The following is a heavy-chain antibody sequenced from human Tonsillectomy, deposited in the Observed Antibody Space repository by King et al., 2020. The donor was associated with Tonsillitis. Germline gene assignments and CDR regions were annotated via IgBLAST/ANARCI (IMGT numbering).Heavy chain of an antibody. D-gene: IGHD6-19*01. CDR1: GYTFTGYY. V-gene: IGHV1-2*02. CDR3: ARDTYSRGWTDY. J-gene: IGHJ4*02. CDR2: INPNSGDT. Sequence: QLVQSGAEVKKPGASVKVSCKASGYTFTGYYIHWVRQAPGQGLEWMGWINPNSGDTNYAQKFQGRVTMTRDTSISTAYMELSRLRSDDTAVYYCARDTYSRGWTDYWGQGTLFTVSS.